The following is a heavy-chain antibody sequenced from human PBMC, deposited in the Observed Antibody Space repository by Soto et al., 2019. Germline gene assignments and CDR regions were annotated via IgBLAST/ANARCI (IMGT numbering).Heavy chain of an antibody. D-gene: IGHD6-6*01. CDR3: ARIQLAYDAFDI. CDR2: ISSSSSYI. V-gene: IGHV3-21*01. Sequence: PGGSLRLSCAASGFTFSSYNMNWVRLAPGKGLEWVSSISSSSSYIYYADSVKGRFTISRDNAKNSLYLQMNSLRAEDTAVYYCARIQLAYDAFDIWGQGTMVTVSS. J-gene: IGHJ3*02. CDR1: GFTFSSYN.